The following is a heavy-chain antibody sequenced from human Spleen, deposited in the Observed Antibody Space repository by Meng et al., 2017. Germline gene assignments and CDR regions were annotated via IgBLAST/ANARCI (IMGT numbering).Heavy chain of an antibody. V-gene: IGHV3-33*01. Sequence: GGSLRLSCAASGFTFSTYAIHWVRQAQGKGLGWVAVIWHDASDHYYIDSVKGRFTISRDNSKNTVYLQMNSLRAEDAAVYYCARDRGGTVTRYYFDYWGQGTQVTVSS. CDR3: ARDRGGTVTRYYFDY. CDR1: GFTFSTYA. D-gene: IGHD4-17*01. J-gene: IGHJ4*02. CDR2: IWHDASDH.